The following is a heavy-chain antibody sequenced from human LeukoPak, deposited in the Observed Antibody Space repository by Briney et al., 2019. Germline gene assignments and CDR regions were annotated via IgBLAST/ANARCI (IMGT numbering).Heavy chain of an antibody. CDR1: GFTVSSNY. CDR3: ARFDSSGYYEAYWYFDL. J-gene: IGHJ2*01. CDR2: IYSGGST. V-gene: IGHV3-53*01. Sequence: GGSLRLSCAASGFTVSSNYMSWVRQAPGKGLEWVSVIYSGGSTYYADSVKGRFTISRDNSKNTLYLQMNSLRAEDTAVYYCARFDSSGYYEAYWYFDLWGRGTLVTVSS. D-gene: IGHD3-22*01.